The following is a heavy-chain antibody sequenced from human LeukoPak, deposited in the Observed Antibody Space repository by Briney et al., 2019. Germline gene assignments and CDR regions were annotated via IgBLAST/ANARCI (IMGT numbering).Heavy chain of an antibody. V-gene: IGHV3-23*01. J-gene: IGHJ4*02. Sequence: GGSLRLSCAVSGFTFTTYAMSWVRQAPGKGLEWVSSISGSGGDTHYADSVKGRFTISRDNSKNTLFLQINSLRAEDTAAYYCAKQRTYFDYWGQGTLVTVSA. CDR3: AKQRTYFDY. CDR1: GFTFTTYA. D-gene: IGHD3-16*01. CDR2: ISGSGGDT.